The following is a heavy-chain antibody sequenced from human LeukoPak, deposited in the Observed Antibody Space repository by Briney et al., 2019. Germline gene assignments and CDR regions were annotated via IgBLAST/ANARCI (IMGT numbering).Heavy chain of an antibody. CDR3: ARSYYGSGRYGPQFDS. D-gene: IGHD3-10*01. J-gene: IGHJ4*02. CDR1: GGSISSYY. CDR2: IYYSGST. V-gene: IGHV4-59*01. Sequence: SETLSLTCTVSGGSISSYYWSWIRQPPGKGLEWIGYIYYSGSTNYNPSLKSRVTISVDTSKNQFSLKLSSVTAADTAVYYCARSYYGSGRYGPQFDSWGQGTLVTVSS.